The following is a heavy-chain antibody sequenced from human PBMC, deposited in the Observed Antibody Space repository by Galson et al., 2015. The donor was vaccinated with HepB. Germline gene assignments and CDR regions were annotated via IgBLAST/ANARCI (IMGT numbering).Heavy chain of an antibody. Sequence: SLRLSCAASEFSFSGHWMNWVRQAPGKGLEWVANIKEDGSIKYYVDSVTGRFTISRDNARNLLYLQMNGLRAEDTAVYFCARNRGYETFDYWGQGALVTVSS. CDR1: EFSFSGHW. J-gene: IGHJ4*02. CDR3: ARNRGYETFDY. V-gene: IGHV3-7*03. CDR2: IKEDGSIK. D-gene: IGHD5-12*01.